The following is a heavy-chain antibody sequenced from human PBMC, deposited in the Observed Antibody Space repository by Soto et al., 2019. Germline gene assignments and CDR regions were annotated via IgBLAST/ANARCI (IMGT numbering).Heavy chain of an antibody. CDR1: GGSLSGFP. CDR3: ARGYYDSSGYSAAFDI. V-gene: IGHV4-59*12. CDR2: IYHTGRS. D-gene: IGHD3-22*01. Sequence: PSETLSLTCSVSGGSLSGFPWIWIRQPPGKGLEWVGYIYHTGRSNYNPSLKSRLTISVDTSKDQFSLKLSSVTAADTAVYYCARGYYDSSGYSAAFDIWGQGTMVTVSS. J-gene: IGHJ3*02.